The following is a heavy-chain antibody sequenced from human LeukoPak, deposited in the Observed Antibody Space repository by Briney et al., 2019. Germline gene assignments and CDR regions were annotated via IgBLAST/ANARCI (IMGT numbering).Heavy chain of an antibody. CDR3: ARGFVSTMVRGVIPCYYMDV. Sequence: ASVKVSCKASGYTFTGYYMHWVRQAPGQGLEWMGWINPNSGGTNYAQKFQGRVTMTRDTSISTAYMELSRLRSDDTAVYYCARGFVSTMVRGVIPCYYMDVWGKGTTVTISS. CDR2: INPNSGGT. D-gene: IGHD3-10*01. CDR1: GYTFTGYY. J-gene: IGHJ6*03. V-gene: IGHV1-2*02.